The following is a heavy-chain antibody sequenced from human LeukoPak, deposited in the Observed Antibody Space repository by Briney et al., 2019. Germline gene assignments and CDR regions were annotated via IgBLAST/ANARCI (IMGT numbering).Heavy chain of an antibody. D-gene: IGHD5-12*01. J-gene: IGHJ3*02. CDR3: ARHIVATNDAFDI. Sequence: PSETLSLTCTVSGGSISSYYWSWIRQPPGKGLEWIGYIYYSGSTNYNPSLKSRVTISVDTSKNQFSLKLSSVTAADTAVYYCARHIVATNDAFDIWGQGTMVTVSS. CDR1: GGSISSYY. V-gene: IGHV4-59*08. CDR2: IYYSGST.